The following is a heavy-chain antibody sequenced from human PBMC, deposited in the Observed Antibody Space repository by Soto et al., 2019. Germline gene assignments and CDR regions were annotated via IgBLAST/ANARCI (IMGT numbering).Heavy chain of an antibody. CDR2: ISAYNGNT. D-gene: IGHD3-10*01. J-gene: IGHJ2*01. V-gene: IGHV1-18*01. Sequence: QVQLVQSGAEVKKPGASVKVSCKASGYTFTSYGISWVRQAPGQGLEWIGWISAYNGNTNYAQKLQGRVTMTTVTSTSAAYMELRSLRSDDTDVYYCASEGWYYYGSGSYSPAWYFELLVRGTLVTVSS. CDR1: GYTFTSYG. CDR3: ASEGWYYYGSGSYSPAWYFEL.